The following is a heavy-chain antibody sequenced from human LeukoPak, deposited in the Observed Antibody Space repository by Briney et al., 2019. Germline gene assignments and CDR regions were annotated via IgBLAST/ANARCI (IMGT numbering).Heavy chain of an antibody. Sequence: PGRSLRLSCAASGFTFDDYAMHWVRQAPGKGLEWVSGISWNSGSIGYADSVKGRFTISRDNAMNSLYLQMNSLRDEDTAVYYCARVPTFYGMDVWGQGTTVTVSS. CDR1: GFTFDDYA. J-gene: IGHJ6*02. V-gene: IGHV3-9*01. CDR3: ARVPTFYGMDV. CDR2: ISWNSGSI. D-gene: IGHD4-11*01.